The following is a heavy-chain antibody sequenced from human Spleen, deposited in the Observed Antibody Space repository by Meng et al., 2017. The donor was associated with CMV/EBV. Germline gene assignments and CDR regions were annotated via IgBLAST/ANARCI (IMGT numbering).Heavy chain of an antibody. CDR3: AKDGDVVVPAAGYFYYYGMDV. D-gene: IGHD2-2*01. Sequence: ASVKVSCKASGYTFTGHYMHWVRQAPGQGLEWMGWINPNSGGTKYAQKFQGRVTMTRDTSISTAYIELSRLRSDDTAVYYCAKDGDVVVPAAGYFYYYGMDVWGQGTTVTVSS. CDR1: GYTFTGHY. J-gene: IGHJ6*02. CDR2: INPNSGGT. V-gene: IGHV1-2*02.